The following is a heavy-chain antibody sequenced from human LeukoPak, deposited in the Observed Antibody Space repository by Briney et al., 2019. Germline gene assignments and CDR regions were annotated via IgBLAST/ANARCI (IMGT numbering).Heavy chain of an antibody. D-gene: IGHD3-16*02. CDR1: GVTLSSYA. CDR3: ARDGGGVYVWGSYRYTVDYFDY. Sequence: GGSLRLSCAASGVTLSSYAMSWARQAPGKGLEWVSGISSSGSGGNTYYADSVKGRFTISRDNSKNTLYLQMNSLRAEDTAVYYCARDGGGVYVWGSYRYTVDYFDYWGQGTLVTVSS. J-gene: IGHJ4*02. V-gene: IGHV3-23*01. CDR2: ISSSGSGGNT.